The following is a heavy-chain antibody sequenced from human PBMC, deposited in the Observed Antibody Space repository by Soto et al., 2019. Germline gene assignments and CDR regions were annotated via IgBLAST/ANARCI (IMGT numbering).Heavy chain of an antibody. Sequence: GGSLRLSCAASGFTFSSYAMSWVRQAPGKGLEWVSAISGSGGSTYYADSVKGRFTISRDNSKNTLYLQMNSLRAEDTAVYYCAKDTVDSSGYYYYGMDVWGQGTTVTVSS. CDR1: GFTFSSYA. CDR3: AKDTVDSSGYYYYGMDV. D-gene: IGHD3-22*01. J-gene: IGHJ6*02. V-gene: IGHV3-23*01. CDR2: ISGSGGST.